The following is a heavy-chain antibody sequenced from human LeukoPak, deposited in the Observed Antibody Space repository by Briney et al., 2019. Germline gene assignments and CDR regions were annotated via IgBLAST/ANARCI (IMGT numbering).Heavy chain of an antibody. D-gene: IGHD3-10*01. Sequence: EASVKVSCKASGYTFTSYDINWVRQATGQGLEWMGWMNPNSGNTGYAQKFQGRVTMTRNTSISTAYMELSSLRSEDTAVYYCARDPLWFGTKFGYWGQGTLVTVSS. V-gene: IGHV1-8*01. CDR2: MNPNSGNT. CDR1: GYTFTSYD. CDR3: ARDPLWFGTKFGY. J-gene: IGHJ4*02.